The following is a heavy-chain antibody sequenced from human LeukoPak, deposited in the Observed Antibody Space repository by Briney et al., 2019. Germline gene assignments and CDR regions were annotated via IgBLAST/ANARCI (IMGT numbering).Heavy chain of an antibody. V-gene: IGHV4-31*03. Sequence: PSQTLSLTCTVSGGSISSGGYYWRWIRQHPGKGLEWIGYIYYSGSTYYNPSLKSRVTISVDTSKNQFSLKLSSVTAADTAVYYCARDQNNLYSNYGAFDIWGQGTMVTVSS. D-gene: IGHD4-11*01. CDR3: ARDQNNLYSNYGAFDI. J-gene: IGHJ3*02. CDR1: GGSISSGGYY. CDR2: IYYSGST.